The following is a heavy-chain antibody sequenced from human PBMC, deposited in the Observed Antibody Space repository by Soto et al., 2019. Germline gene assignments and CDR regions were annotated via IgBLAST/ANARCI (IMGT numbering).Heavy chain of an antibody. CDR1: GYTLSNYG. CDR3: VRDHDAFSSDYHDYHMDV. V-gene: IGHV1-18*01. CDR2: SSTYNGNT. Sequence: QAQLVQSGAEMKKPGASVKVSCKASGYTLSNYGISWVRQAPGQGLEWMGWSSTYNGNTKYAKKFQGRVTMTTDTSTSTAYRELRSLRSDDTAVYYCVRDHDAFSSDYHDYHMDVWGKGTTVTVSS. J-gene: IGHJ6*03. D-gene: IGHD1-1*01.